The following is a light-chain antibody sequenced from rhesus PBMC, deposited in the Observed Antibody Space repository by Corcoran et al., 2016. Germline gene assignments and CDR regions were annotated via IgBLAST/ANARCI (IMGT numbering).Light chain of an antibody. Sequence: DIQMTQSPSSLSASVGDTVTITCRASQSISSWLDWYQQKPGKAPKLLIYKAFSLQSGVPSRFSGSGSGTDFTLTISSLPPADFATYYCLQSSSRPYSFGQGTKVEIK. V-gene: IGKV1-22*01. CDR1: QSISSW. J-gene: IGKJ2*01. CDR2: KAF. CDR3: LQSSSRPYS.